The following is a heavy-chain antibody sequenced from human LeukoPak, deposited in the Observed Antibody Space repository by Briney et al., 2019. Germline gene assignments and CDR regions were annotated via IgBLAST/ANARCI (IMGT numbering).Heavy chain of an antibody. J-gene: IGHJ3*02. Sequence: PGGSLRLSCAASGFTFSSYSMNWVRQAPGKGPEWVSSISSSSSYIYYADSVKGRFTISRDNAKNSLYLQMNSLRAEDTAVYYCARFQEPADAFDIWGQGTMVTVSS. CDR1: GFTFSSYS. D-gene: IGHD1-26*01. CDR2: ISSSSSYI. V-gene: IGHV3-21*01. CDR3: ARFQEPADAFDI.